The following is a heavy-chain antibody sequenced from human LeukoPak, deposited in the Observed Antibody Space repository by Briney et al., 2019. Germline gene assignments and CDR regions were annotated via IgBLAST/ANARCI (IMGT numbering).Heavy chain of an antibody. D-gene: IGHD3-10*01. V-gene: IGHV1-69*01. CDR1: GGTFNSYA. J-gene: IGHJ5*02. CDR3: AGGSGSYYPFNWFDP. CDR2: IIPIFGTA. Sequence: SVKVSCKASGGTFNSYAISWVRQAPGQGLEWMGGIIPIFGTANYAQKFQGRVTITADESTSTAYMELSSLRSEDTAVYYCAGGSGSYYPFNWFDPWGQGTLVTVSS.